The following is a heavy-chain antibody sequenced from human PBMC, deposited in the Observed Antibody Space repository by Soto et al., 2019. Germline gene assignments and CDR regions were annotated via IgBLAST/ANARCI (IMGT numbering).Heavy chain of an antibody. Sequence: GGSLRLSCAASGFTFSSYGMHWVRQAPGKGLEWVAVISYDGSNKYYADSVKGRFTISRDNSKNTLYLQMNSLRAEDTAVYYCAKDPAMITFGGVIVPIHFDYWGQGTLVTVSS. J-gene: IGHJ4*02. CDR1: GFTFSSYG. CDR2: ISYDGSNK. CDR3: AKDPAMITFGGVIVPIHFDY. D-gene: IGHD3-16*02. V-gene: IGHV3-30*18.